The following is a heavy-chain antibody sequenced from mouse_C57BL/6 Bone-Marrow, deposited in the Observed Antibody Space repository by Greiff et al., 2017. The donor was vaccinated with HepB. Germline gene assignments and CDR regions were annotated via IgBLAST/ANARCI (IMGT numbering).Heavy chain of an antibody. V-gene: IGHV12-3*01. CDR3: AGVSAYYNAMDY. D-gene: IGHD2-12*01. Sequence: VKLQESGPGLVKPSQSLFLTCSITGFPITSGYYWIWIRQSPGKPLEWMGYITHSGETFYNPSLQSPISITRETSKNQFFLQLNSVTTEDTAMYYCAGVSAYYNAMDYWGQGTSVTVSS. CDR1: GFPITSGYY. CDR2: ITHSGET. J-gene: IGHJ4*01.